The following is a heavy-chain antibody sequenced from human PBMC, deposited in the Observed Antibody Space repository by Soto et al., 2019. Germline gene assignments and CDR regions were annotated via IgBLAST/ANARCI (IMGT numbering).Heavy chain of an antibody. CDR2: ISGNIGSS. J-gene: IGHJ3*01. V-gene: IGHV3-9*01. CDR3: TKRGSARPGFDAFDL. D-gene: IGHD2-2*01. Sequence: GGSLRLSCVVSGFTFEDYSLHWVRQVPGEGLEWVAGISGNIGSSGYADSVRGRLTVSRDNAKNSLFLQMSSLSPEDTALYYCTKRGSARPGFDAFDLWGQGTMVTVSS. CDR1: GFTFEDYS.